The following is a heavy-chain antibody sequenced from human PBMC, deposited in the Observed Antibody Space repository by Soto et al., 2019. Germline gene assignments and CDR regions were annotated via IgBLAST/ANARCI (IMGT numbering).Heavy chain of an antibody. CDR1: GGSISSGGYS. V-gene: IGHV4-30-2*01. CDR3: ARSMTTVTTIDY. CDR2: IYHSGST. Sequence: QLQLQESGSGLVKPSQTLSLTCAVSGGSISSGGYSWSWIRQPPGKGLEWIGYIYHSGSTYYNPSTKSRVTISVDRSENQFSLKLSSVTAADTAEYYCARSMTTVTTIDYWGQGTLVTVSS. J-gene: IGHJ4*02. D-gene: IGHD4-17*01.